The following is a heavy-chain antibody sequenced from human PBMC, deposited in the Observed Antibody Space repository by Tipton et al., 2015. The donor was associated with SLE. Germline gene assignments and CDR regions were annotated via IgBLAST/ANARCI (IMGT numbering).Heavy chain of an antibody. Sequence: TLSLTRAVYGGSFSGYYWSWIRQPPGKGLEWIGDISHSGSTYYTPSLKSRVTISVDTSKSQFSLRLRSVTAADTAVYYCARRDYNYGLDYWGQGTLVTVSS. D-gene: IGHD4-17*01. CDR2: ISHSGST. CDR1: GGSFSGYY. V-gene: IGHV4-34*01. J-gene: IGHJ4*02. CDR3: ARRDYNYGLDY.